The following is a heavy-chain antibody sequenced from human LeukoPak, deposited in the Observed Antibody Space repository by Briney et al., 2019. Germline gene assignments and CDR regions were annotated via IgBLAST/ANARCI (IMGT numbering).Heavy chain of an antibody. CDR2: INPSGGST. CDR1: GGTFSRYP. J-gene: IGHJ4*02. Sequence: ASVKVSCKASGGTFSRYPINWVRQAPGQGLEWMGIINPSGGSTSYAQKFQGRVTMTRDTSTSTVYMELSSLRSEDTAVYYCARDLVGNYDPYFDYWGQGTLVTVSS. V-gene: IGHV1-46*01. CDR3: ARDLVGNYDPYFDY. D-gene: IGHD3-3*01.